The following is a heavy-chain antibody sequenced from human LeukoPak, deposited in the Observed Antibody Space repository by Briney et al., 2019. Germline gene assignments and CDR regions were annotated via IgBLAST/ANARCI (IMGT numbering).Heavy chain of an antibody. CDR3: ARVGDRSGNGYSH. CDR1: GFTIRRSS. Sequence: PGGSLRLSCAASGFTIRRSSMHWLRQAPGKGLEFVSAISRSGGNTYYAHSVKGRFTISRDTSKNTLYLQVGSLRVEDMAVYYCARVGDRSGNGYSHWGQGTLVTVSS. D-gene: IGHD2-2*03. J-gene: IGHJ4*02. V-gene: IGHV3-64*01. CDR2: ISRSGGNT.